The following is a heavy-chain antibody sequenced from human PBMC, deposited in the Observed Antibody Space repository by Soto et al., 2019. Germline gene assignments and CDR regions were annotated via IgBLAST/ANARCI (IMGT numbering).Heavy chain of an antibody. CDR1: GYTFTSYY. Sequence: ASVKVSCKASGYTFTSYYMHWVRQAPGRGLEWMGIINPSGGSTSYAQKFQGRVTMTRDTSTSTVYMELSSLRSEDTAVYYCARVPVIADAGNQERLALWGQGTLDIGSS. CDR3: ARVPVIADAGNQERLAL. CDR2: INPSGGST. V-gene: IGHV1-46*01. D-gene: IGHD6-13*01. J-gene: IGHJ4*02.